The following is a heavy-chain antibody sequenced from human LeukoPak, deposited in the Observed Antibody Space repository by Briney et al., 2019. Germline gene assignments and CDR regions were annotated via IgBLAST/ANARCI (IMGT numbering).Heavy chain of an antibody. V-gene: IGHV3-23*01. CDR2: ISGSGGST. Sequence: GGSLRLSCAASGFTFSSYAMSWVRQAPGKGLEWVSAISGSGGSTYYADSVKGRFTISRDNSKNTLYLQMISLRAEDTAIYYCARCAGGWDASDIWGQGTMVTVSS. J-gene: IGHJ3*02. D-gene: IGHD3-10*02. CDR1: GFTFSSYA. CDR3: ARCAGGWDASDI.